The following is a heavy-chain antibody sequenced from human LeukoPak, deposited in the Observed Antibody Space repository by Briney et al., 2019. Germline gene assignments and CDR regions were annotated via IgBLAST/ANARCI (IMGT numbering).Heavy chain of an antibody. Sequence: GGSLRLSCAASGFTFSSYAMHWVRQAPGKGLEWVAVISYDGSNKYYADSVKGRFTISRDNSKNTLYLQMNSLRAEDTAVYYCAKESHYYDSSGYYEGPFDYWGQGTLVTVSS. CDR3: AKESHYYDSSGYYEGPFDY. CDR1: GFTFSSYA. D-gene: IGHD3-22*01. V-gene: IGHV3-30*04. J-gene: IGHJ4*02. CDR2: ISYDGSNK.